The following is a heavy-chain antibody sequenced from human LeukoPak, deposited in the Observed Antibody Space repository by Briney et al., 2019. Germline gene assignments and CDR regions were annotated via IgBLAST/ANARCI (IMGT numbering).Heavy chain of an antibody. D-gene: IGHD2-21*01. V-gene: IGHV3-21*01. J-gene: IGHJ4*02. Sequence: GGSLRLSCAASGFTFSTYSMNWVRQAPGKGLEWISSIRDSSSYIYYADSVKGRFTLSRDSAKNSLYLQMSSLRAEDTAVYYCAREGTAYCGGDCYLDYWGQGTLVTVSS. CDR3: AREGTAYCGGDCYLDY. CDR1: GFTFSTYS. CDR2: IRDSSSYI.